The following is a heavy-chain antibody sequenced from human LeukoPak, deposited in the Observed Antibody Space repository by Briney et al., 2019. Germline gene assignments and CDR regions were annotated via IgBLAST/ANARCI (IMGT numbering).Heavy chain of an antibody. CDR1: GYTLTELS. CDR3: ATALLCDFWSGPNWFDP. J-gene: IGHJ5*02. D-gene: IGHD3-3*01. CDR2: FDPEDGET. Sequence: ASVKVSCKVSGYTLTELSMHWVRQAPGKGLEWMGGFDPEDGETIYAQKFQGRVTMTEDTSTDTAYMELSSLRSEDTAVYYCATALLCDFWSGPNWFDPWGQGTLVTVSS. V-gene: IGHV1-24*01.